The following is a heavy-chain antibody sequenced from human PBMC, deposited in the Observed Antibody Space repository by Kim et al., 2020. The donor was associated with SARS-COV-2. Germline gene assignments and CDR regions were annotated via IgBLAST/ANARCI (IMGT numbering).Heavy chain of an antibody. J-gene: IGHJ4*02. CDR1: GYSFTSYA. V-gene: IGHV7-4-1*02. CDR2: INPITGNP. Sequence: ASVKVSCKASGYSFTSYAMSWVRQAPGQGLEWMGWINPITGNPPYAQGFQGRFVFSLDNSVSTAFLQVSSLKAEDTAVYYFARGGFSPPTYYYDSSGYPFDYWGQGTLVTVSS. D-gene: IGHD3-22*01. CDR3: ARGGFSPPTYYYDSSGYPFDY.